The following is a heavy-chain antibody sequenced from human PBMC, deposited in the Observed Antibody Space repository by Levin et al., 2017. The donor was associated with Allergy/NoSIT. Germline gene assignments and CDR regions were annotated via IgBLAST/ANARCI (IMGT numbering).Heavy chain of an antibody. J-gene: IGHJ6*03. D-gene: IGHD2-2*01. Sequence: KVSCKGSGYSFTSYWIGWVRQMPGKGLEWMGIIYPGDSDTRYSPSFQGQVTISADKSISTAYLQWSSLKASDTAMYYCARHSPSYCSSTSCYAHYYMDVWGKGTTVTVSS. CDR2: IYPGDSDT. CDR1: GYSFTSYW. V-gene: IGHV5-51*01. CDR3: ARHSPSYCSSTSCYAHYYMDV.